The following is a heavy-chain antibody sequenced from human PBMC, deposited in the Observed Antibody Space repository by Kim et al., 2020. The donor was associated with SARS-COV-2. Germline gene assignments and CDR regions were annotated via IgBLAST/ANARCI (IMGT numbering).Heavy chain of an antibody. CDR3: ARDIDYGDYASGYYYGMDV. V-gene: IGHV3-21*01. J-gene: IGHJ6*02. D-gene: IGHD4-17*01. CDR2: ISSSSSYI. Sequence: GGSLRLSCAASGFTFSSYSMNWVRQAPGKGLEWVSSISSSSSYIYYADSVKGRFTISRDNAKNSLYLQMNSLRAEDTAVYYCARDIDYGDYASGYYYGMDVWGQGTTVTVSS. CDR1: GFTFSSYS.